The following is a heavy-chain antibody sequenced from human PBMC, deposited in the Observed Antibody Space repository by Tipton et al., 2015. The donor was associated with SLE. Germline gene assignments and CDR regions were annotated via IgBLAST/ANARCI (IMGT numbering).Heavy chain of an antibody. CDR3: ATTVLRFLEWLDDAFDI. V-gene: IGHV3-21*01. CDR1: GFTFSSYS. D-gene: IGHD3-3*01. CDR2: ISSCSSCI. J-gene: IGHJ3*02. Sequence: SLRLSCAASGFTFSSYSMNWVRQAPGKGLEWVSSISSCSSCIYYADSVKGRITISRDNAKNTLYLQMNSLRAEDTAVYYCATTVLRFLEWLDDAFDIWGQGTMVTVTS.